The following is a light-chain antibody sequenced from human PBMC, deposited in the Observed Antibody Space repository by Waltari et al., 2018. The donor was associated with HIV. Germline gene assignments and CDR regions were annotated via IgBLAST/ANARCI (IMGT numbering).Light chain of an antibody. V-gene: IGKV3-11*01. J-gene: IGKJ3*01. CDR3: QQCSNWPPEFT. CDR1: QSVSNH. CDR2: DAS. Sequence: DTVLTQYPATLSLSPGERATLSCRASQSVSNHLAWYQQKPGQAPRLLIYDASNRATGVPARFSGSRSGTDFTLTISSLDPEDFAVYYCQQCSNWPPEFTFGPGTKVDIK.